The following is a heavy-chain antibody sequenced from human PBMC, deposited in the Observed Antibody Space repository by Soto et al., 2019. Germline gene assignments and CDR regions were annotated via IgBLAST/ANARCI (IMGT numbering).Heavy chain of an antibody. J-gene: IGHJ5*02. Sequence: SQTLSLTCAISGDSVSSNSAAWNWIRQSPSRGLEWLGRTYYRSKWYNDYAVSVKSRVTINPDTSKNQFSLQLNSVTPEDTAVYYCARHSPYSTKVPGFDPWGQGTLVTVSS. D-gene: IGHD1-26*01. V-gene: IGHV6-1*01. CDR2: TYYRSKWYN. CDR1: GDSVSSNSAA. CDR3: ARHSPYSTKVPGFDP.